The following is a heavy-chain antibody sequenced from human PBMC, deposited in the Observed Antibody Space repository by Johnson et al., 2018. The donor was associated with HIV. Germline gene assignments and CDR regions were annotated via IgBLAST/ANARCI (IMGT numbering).Heavy chain of an antibody. CDR3: AKALYGSEAFDI. V-gene: IGHV3-9*01. Sequence: VQLVESGGGLVQPGGSLRLSCAASGFTFSSYAMSWVRQAPGKGLEWVSGIGWNSGSIGYADSVRGRFTISRDNAKNSLFLQMNTLRTEDTALYYCAKALYGSEAFDIWGQGTMVTVSS. D-gene: IGHD3-10*01. CDR1: GFTFSSYA. CDR2: IGWNSGSI. J-gene: IGHJ3*02.